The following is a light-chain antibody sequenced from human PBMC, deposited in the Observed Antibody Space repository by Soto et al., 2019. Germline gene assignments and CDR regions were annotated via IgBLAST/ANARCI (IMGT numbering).Light chain of an antibody. CDR2: DAS. Sequence: DIQMTQSPSTLSASVGDRVTITCRASQSISSWLAWYQQKPGKAPKLLIYDASSLESGVPSRFSGSGSGTVFPLNISSLQPDDFATYYCQQYNSYSWTFGQGTKVEIK. J-gene: IGKJ1*01. CDR1: QSISSW. CDR3: QQYNSYSWT. V-gene: IGKV1-5*01.